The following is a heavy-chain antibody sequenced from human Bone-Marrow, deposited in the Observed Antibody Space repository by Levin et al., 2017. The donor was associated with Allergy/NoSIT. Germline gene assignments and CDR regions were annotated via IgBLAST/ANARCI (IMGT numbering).Heavy chain of an antibody. CDR1: GFTFSAFG. CDR2: ISYDGGHK. J-gene: IGHJ4*02. D-gene: IGHD1-26*01. V-gene: IGHV3-33*01. Sequence: GESLKISCAASGFTFSAFGMHWVRQPPGRGLEWVAVISYDGGHKFYADSVKGRFTISRDNSKNTHYLQMNSLRAEDTAVYYCTRDRGEWGQFYFDYGGQGILVTVSS. CDR3: TRDRGEWGQFYFDY.